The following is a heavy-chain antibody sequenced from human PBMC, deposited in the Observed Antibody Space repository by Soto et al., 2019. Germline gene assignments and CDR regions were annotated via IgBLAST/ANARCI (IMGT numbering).Heavy chain of an antibody. V-gene: IGHV3-23*01. CDR2: IGGSGLTT. J-gene: IGHJ5*02. D-gene: IGHD1-1*01. CDR3: AKDLYGNSPNWFDT. Sequence: HPGGSLRLSCAASGFTFSNAWMSWVRQAPGKGLEWVSAIGGSGLTTYYTDSVKGRFTISRDNSNNTLYLQMNSLKAEDTAIYYCAKDLYGNSPNWFDTWGRGTLVTVSS. CDR1: GFTFSNAW.